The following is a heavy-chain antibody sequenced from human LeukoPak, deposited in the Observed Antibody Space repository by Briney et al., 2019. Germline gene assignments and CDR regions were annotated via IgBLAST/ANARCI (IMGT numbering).Heavy chain of an antibody. Sequence: GGSLRLSCAASGFTFSSYAMHWVRQAPGKGLEWVAVISYDGSNQYYADSVKGRFTISRDNSKNTLYLQMNSLRAEDTAVYYCARDPGGGLDYWGQGTLVTVSS. V-gene: IGHV3-30-3*01. CDR1: GFTFSSYA. D-gene: IGHD2-15*01. CDR2: ISYDGSNQ. J-gene: IGHJ4*02. CDR3: ARDPGGGLDY.